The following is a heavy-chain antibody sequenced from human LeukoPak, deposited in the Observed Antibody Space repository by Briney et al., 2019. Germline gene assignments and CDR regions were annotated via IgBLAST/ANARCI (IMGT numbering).Heavy chain of an antibody. D-gene: IGHD3-10*01. CDR2: ILPDDSDT. Sequence: GESLKISCKGSGYNFTNYWIAWVRQMPGKGLECMGIILPDDSDTRYSPSFQGQVTISADKSITTAYLQWSSLKASDTAMYYCARLEFEGYGSVSFYFDYWGQGTLVTVSS. CDR3: ARLEFEGYGSVSFYFDY. J-gene: IGHJ4*02. CDR1: GYNFTNYW. V-gene: IGHV5-51*01.